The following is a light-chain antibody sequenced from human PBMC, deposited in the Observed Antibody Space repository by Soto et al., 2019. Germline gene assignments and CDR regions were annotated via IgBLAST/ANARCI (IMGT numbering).Light chain of an antibody. J-gene: IGLJ2*01. Sequence: SYGLTQPSSVSVSPGQTARITCSGDVLAKKYGRWFQQKPRQAPVMVIYKDTERPSKIPARFSGSSSGTTVTLTISGAQVEDEADYYCYSAADNTVGIFGGGTKLTVL. CDR3: YSAADNTVGI. CDR1: VLAKKY. CDR2: KDT. V-gene: IGLV3-27*01.